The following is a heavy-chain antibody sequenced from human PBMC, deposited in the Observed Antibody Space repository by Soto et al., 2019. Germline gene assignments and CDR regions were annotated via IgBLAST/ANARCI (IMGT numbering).Heavy chain of an antibody. D-gene: IGHD4-17*01. V-gene: IGHV3-48*01. CDR3: ARYAGIGDYWNYYYMDV. CDR1: GFTFSSYS. Sequence: EVQLVESGGGLVQPGGSLRLSCEASGFTFSSYSMNWVRQAPGKGLEWVSYISSSSSTIYYADSVKGRFTISRDNAKNSLYLQMNSLRAEDTAVYYCARYAGIGDYWNYYYMDVWGKGTTVTVSS. J-gene: IGHJ6*03. CDR2: ISSSSSTI.